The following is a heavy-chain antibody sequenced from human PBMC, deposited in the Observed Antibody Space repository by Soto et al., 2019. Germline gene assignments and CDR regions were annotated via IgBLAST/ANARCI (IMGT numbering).Heavy chain of an antibody. CDR3: ARDNYYGSGSSTNWFDP. D-gene: IGHD3-10*01. V-gene: IGHV1-69*13. Sequence: SVKVSCKASGGTFSSYAISWVRQAPGQGLEWMGGIIPIFGTANYAQKFQGRVTITADESTSTAYMELSSLRSEDTAVYYCARDNYYGSGSSTNWFDPWGQGTLVTVYS. CDR2: IIPIFGTA. J-gene: IGHJ5*02. CDR1: GGTFSSYA.